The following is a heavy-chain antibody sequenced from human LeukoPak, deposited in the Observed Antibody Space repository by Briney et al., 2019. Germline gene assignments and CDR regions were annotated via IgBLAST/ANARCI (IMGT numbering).Heavy chain of an antibody. CDR3: ARNDDY. CDR2: IYYSGST. J-gene: IGHJ4*02. CDR1: GGSISSYY. V-gene: IGHV4-59*08. Sequence: SETLSLTCTVSGGSISSYYWSWIRQPPGKGLEWIGYIYYSGSTNCNPSLKSRVTISVDTSKNQFSLKLSSVTAADTAVYYCARNDDYWGQGTLVTVSS.